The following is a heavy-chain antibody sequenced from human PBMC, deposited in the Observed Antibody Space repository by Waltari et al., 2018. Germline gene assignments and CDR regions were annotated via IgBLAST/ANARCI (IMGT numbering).Heavy chain of an antibody. Sequence: QVHLQQWGEGLLQPSETLSLTCGVYGGPLSTYYWGWVRQPPGKGLEWIGEINHAGFTNYSPSLRSGVTISVDTSKSQFSLKVNSVTVADTAVYYCVRLEDCTGPGGHGYSGDIFALDVWGQGTTVIVSS. CDR3: VRLEDCTGPGGHGYSGDIFALDV. J-gene: IGHJ6*02. CDR1: GGPLSTYY. D-gene: IGHD2-8*02. V-gene: IGHV4-34*02. CDR2: INHAGFT.